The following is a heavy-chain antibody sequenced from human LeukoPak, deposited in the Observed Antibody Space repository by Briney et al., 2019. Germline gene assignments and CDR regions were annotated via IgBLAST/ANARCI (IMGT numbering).Heavy chain of an antibody. CDR3: ARGMTYYYGSGKFDY. D-gene: IGHD3-10*01. CDR2: TNTDGSST. J-gene: IGHJ4*02. Sequence: GGSLRLSCTASGFTFSDYWMHWVRQAPGKELVWVSRTNTDGSSTTYADSVKGRFTISRDNAKNTVYLEMNSLGAEDTAAYYCARGMTYYYGSGKFDYWGQGSLVTVSS. V-gene: IGHV3-74*01. CDR1: GFTFSDYW.